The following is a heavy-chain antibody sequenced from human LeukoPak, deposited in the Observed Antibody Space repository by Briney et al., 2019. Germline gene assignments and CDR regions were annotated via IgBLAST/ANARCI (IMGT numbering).Heavy chain of an antibody. J-gene: IGHJ5*02. CDR3: AKGYSSGWTSNWFDP. D-gene: IGHD6-19*01. CDR1: GGSISSYY. CDR2: IYYSGTT. V-gene: IGHV4-59*08. Sequence: SETLSLICTVSGGSISSYYWNWIRQPPGKGLEWIGYIYYSGTTNYNPSLKSRITISVDTSKNQFSLKLSSVTAADTAVYYCAKGYSSGWTSNWFDPWGQGTLVTVSS.